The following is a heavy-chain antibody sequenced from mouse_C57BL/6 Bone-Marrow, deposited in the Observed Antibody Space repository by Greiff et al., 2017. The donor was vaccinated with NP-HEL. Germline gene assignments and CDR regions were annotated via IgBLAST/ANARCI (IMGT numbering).Heavy chain of an antibody. CDR1: GFTFSSYA. CDR2: ISSGGDYI. V-gene: IGHV5-9-1*02. Sequence: EVQGVESGEGLVKPGGSLKLSCAASGFTFSSYAMSWVRQTPEKRLEWVAYISSGGDYIYYADTVKGRFTISRDNARNTLYLQMSSLKSEDTAMYYCTSHYSNYCYYAMDYWGQGTSVTVSS. D-gene: IGHD2-5*01. J-gene: IGHJ4*01. CDR3: TSHYSNYCYYAMDY.